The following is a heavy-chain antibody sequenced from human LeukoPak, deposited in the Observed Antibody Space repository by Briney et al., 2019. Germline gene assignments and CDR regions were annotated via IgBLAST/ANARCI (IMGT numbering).Heavy chain of an antibody. CDR1: GFTFSSYA. J-gene: IGHJ4*01. CDR3: GGDPNGDYVGAFGY. CDR2: VTGRGVGT. Sequence: AGGSLRLSCAASGFTFSSYALAWVRQTPGKGLEWVSAVTGRGVGTHYADSVKGRFTISRDNSKNTMYLQMNSLRAEDTAMYFCGGDPNGDYVGAFGYRGRGTLVNVSS. D-gene: IGHD2-8*01. V-gene: IGHV3-23*01.